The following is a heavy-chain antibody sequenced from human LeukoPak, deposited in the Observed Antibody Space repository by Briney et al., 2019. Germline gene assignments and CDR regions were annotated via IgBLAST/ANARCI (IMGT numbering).Heavy chain of an antibody. D-gene: IGHD3-22*01. V-gene: IGHV3-11*04. J-gene: IGHJ4*02. CDR1: GFTFSDHY. CDR3: ARDSYYYYDSSGYSPYYFDY. Sequence: GGSLRLSCAASGFTFSDHYMSWIRQAPGKGLEWVSYISHTGTTMYYADSVKGRFTISRDNAKNSLYLQMNSLRAEDTAVYYCARDSYYYYDSSGYSPYYFDYWGQGTLVTVSS. CDR2: ISHTGTTM.